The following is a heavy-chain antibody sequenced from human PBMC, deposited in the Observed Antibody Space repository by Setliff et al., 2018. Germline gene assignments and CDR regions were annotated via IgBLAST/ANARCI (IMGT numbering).Heavy chain of an antibody. D-gene: IGHD6-13*01. J-gene: IGHJ5*01. Sequence: GASVKVSCKTSGGTFSSHVISWVRQAPGQGLEWMGWINPHGGGTTFAQKFQGRVTATTDTSITTTYLKLSGLNFDDTAVYYCSRGRRGSTWTSDSWGQGTLVTVSS. CDR3: SRGRRGSTWTSDS. CDR1: GGTFSSHV. CDR2: INPHGGGT. V-gene: IGHV1-2*02.